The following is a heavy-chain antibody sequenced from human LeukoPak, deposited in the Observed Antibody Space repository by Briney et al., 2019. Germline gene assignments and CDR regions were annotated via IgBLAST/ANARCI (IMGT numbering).Heavy chain of an antibody. CDR3: ARTRPYGDYGGYFDY. V-gene: IGHV4-4*07. D-gene: IGHD4-17*01. Sequence: SETLSLTCTVSGGSISSYYWSWIRQPAGKGLEWIGRIYTSGSTNYNPSLKSRVTMSVDTSKNQFSLKLSSVTAADTAVYYCARTRPYGDYGGYFDYWGQGTLVTVPS. CDR1: GGSISSYY. CDR2: IYTSGST. J-gene: IGHJ4*02.